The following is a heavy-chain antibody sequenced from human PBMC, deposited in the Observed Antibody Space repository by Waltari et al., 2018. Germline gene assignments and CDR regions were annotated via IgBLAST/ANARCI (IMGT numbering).Heavy chain of an antibody. D-gene: IGHD3-22*01. CDR1: GGTFSSYA. CDR2: IIPIFGTA. J-gene: IGHJ6*02. V-gene: IGHV1-69*08. Sequence: QVQLVQFGAEVKKPGSSVKVSCKASGGTFSSYAISWVRQAPGQGLEWMGRIIPIFGTANYAQKFQSRVTITADKSTSTAYMELSSLRSEDTAVYYCARKRYYYDSSGYFHYYGMDVWGQGTTVTVSS. CDR3: ARKRYYYDSSGYFHYYGMDV.